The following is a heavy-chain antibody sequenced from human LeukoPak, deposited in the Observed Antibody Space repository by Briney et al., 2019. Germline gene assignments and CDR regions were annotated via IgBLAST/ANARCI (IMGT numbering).Heavy chain of an antibody. CDR1: GGSISSTPHY. D-gene: IGHD2-2*01. CDR3: AGADCSSSSCYLFH. Sequence: PSETLSLTCTVSGGSISSTPHYWGWIRQPAGKGLEWMGRISSAGHTNYSPFLKGRVLLSVDTSRNQFSLKLTSVTAADTAVYYCAGADCSSSSCYLFHWGQGTLVTVSS. J-gene: IGHJ4*02. CDR2: ISSAGHT. V-gene: IGHV4-61*02.